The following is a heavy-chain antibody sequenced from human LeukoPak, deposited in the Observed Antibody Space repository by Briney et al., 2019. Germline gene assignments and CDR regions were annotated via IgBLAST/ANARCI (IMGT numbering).Heavy chain of an antibody. CDR3: TRSGSYLLIDY. J-gene: IGHJ4*02. CDR1: GFTFGDYA. CDR2: IRNKAYGGTT. V-gene: IGHV3-49*04. D-gene: IGHD1-26*01. Sequence: PGRSLRLSCTASGFTFGDYAMSWVRQAPGKGLEWVGFIRNKAYGGTTEYAASVKGRFTIPRDDSKSIAYLQMNSLKTEDTAVYYCTRSGSYLLIDYWGQGTLVTVSS.